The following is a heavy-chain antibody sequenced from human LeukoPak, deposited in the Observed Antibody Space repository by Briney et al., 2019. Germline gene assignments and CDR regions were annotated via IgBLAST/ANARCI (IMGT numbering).Heavy chain of an antibody. CDR1: GVTFSNYW. V-gene: IGHV3-74*01. J-gene: IGHJ4*02. CDR2: INTGGNST. CDR3: ARSNHADDY. D-gene: IGHD4-11*01. Sequence: PGGSLRLSCAASGVTFSNYWMHWVREVRGKGLVWVSRINTGGNSTPYADSVKGRFTISRDNAKNTLYLQMNSLRAEDTAVYYCARSNHADDYWGQGTLVTVSS.